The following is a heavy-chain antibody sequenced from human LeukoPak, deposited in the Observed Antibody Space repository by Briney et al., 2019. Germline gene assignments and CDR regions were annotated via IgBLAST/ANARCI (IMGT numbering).Heavy chain of an antibody. V-gene: IGHV3-7*03. CDR2: INHNGNVN. CDR1: GFTFSSYW. D-gene: IGHD3-16*01. Sequence: GGSLRLSCAASGFTFSSYWMNWARQAPGKGLEWVASINHNGNVNYYVDSVKGRFTISRDNAKYSLYLQMSNLRAEDTAVYFCARGGGLDVWGQGATVTVSS. J-gene: IGHJ6*02. CDR3: ARGGGLDV.